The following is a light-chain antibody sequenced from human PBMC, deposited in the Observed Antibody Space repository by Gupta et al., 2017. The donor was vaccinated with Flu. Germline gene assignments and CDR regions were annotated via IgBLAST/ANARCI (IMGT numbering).Light chain of an antibody. CDR1: QSVSSN. V-gene: IGKV3-15*01. Sequence: EIVITQSPATLSVSPRERATLSCRASQSVSSNLAWYQQKPDQAPRLIIYAASNSAMGNTDSFSGCGETKEFTHTSSRRQYEDFDVYYKHQNNTLFTFGQGTQVDIK. CDR2: AAS. J-gene: IGKJ1*01. CDR3: HQNNTLFT.